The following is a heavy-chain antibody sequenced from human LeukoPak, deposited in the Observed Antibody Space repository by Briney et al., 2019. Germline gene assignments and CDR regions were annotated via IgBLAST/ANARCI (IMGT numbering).Heavy chain of an antibody. Sequence: GASVKVSCKASGYSFTGYYMHWVRQAPGQGLEWMGCINPNSGGTDYAQKFQGRVTMTRDTSISTAYMEWSRLTSDDTAVYYCAGLSGYGPYYFDYWGQGTLVAVSS. J-gene: IGHJ4*02. CDR2: INPNSGGT. CDR1: GYSFTGYY. V-gene: IGHV1-2*02. D-gene: IGHD5-12*01. CDR3: AGLSGYGPYYFDY.